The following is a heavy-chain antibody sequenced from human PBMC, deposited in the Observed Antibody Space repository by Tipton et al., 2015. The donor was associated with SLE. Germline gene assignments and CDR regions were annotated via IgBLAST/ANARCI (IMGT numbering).Heavy chain of an antibody. D-gene: IGHD6-19*01. CDR1: GGSISSSSYY. Sequence: PGLVKPSETLSLTCTVSGGSISSSSYYWGWIRQPPGKGLEWIGSIYYSGSTYYNPSLKSRVTISVDTSKNQFSLKLSSVTAADTAVYYCARRVAVAFDLWGRGTLVTVSS. J-gene: IGHJ2*01. CDR2: IYYSGST. CDR3: ARRVAVAFDL. V-gene: IGHV4-39*01.